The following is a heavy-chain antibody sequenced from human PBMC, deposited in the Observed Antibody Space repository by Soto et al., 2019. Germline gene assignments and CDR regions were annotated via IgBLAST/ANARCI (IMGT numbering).Heavy chain of an antibody. CDR1: GYTFTGYY. V-gene: IGHV1-2*02. CDR2: INPNSGGT. Sequence: ASVKVSCKASGYTFTGYYMHWVRQAPGQGLEWMGWINPNSGGTNYAQKFQGRVTMTRDTSISTAYMELSRLRSDDTAVYYCARGLGYCSGGSCSSDWGHGTLVTVSS. J-gene: IGHJ4*01. CDR3: ARGLGYCSGGSCSSD. D-gene: IGHD2-15*01.